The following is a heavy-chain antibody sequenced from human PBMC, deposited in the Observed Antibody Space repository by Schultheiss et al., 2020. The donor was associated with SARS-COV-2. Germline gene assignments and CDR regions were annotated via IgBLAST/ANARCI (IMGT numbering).Heavy chain of an antibody. CDR3: ARASYDFWSGYPIDYFDY. V-gene: IGHV4-31*03. J-gene: IGHJ4*02. D-gene: IGHD3-3*01. CDR2: IYYSGST. Sequence: SETLSLTCTVSGGSISSGGYYWSWIRQHPGKGLEWIGYIYYSGSTYYNPSLKSRVTISVDTSKNQFSLKLSSVTAADTAVYYCARASYDFWSGYPIDYFDYWGQGTLVIVSS. CDR1: GGSISSGGYY.